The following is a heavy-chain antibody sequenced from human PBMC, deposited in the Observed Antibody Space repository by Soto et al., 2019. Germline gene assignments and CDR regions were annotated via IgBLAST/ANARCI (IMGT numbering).Heavy chain of an antibody. CDR1: GDSVFSNTAA. CDR2: TYYRSKWYN. V-gene: IGHV6-1*01. J-gene: IGHJ4*02. CDR3: VRDVGFDFGH. Sequence: SQTLSLTCAISGDSVFSNTAAWNWIRQSPSRGLEWLGRTYYRSKWYNDYGVTVKTRIAINPDTSKNQFSLHLNSVTPDDTALYYCVRDVGFDFGHWGQGTQVTVSS. D-gene: IGHD1-26*01.